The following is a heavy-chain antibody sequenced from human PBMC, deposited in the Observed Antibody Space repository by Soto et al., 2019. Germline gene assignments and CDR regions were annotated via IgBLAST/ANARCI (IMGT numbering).Heavy chain of an antibody. D-gene: IGHD2-21*02. V-gene: IGHV1-2*04. CDR3: ARDLGGHCGGDCPPPGYYGMDV. Sequence: SVKVSCKASGYTFTGYYMHWVRQAPGQGLEWMGWINPNSGGTNYAQKFQGWVTMTRDTSISTAYMELSRLRSDDTAVYYCARDLGGHCGGDCPPPGYYGMDVWGQGTTVTVSS. CDR1: GYTFTGYY. CDR2: INPNSGGT. J-gene: IGHJ6*02.